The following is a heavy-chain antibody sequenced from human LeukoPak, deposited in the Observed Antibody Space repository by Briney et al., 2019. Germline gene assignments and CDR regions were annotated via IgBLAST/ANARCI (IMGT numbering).Heavy chain of an antibody. CDR1: GGSISSYY. CDR3: ARDIYDILKPYYYYYYMDV. Sequence: SETLSLTCTVSGGSISSYYWSWIRQPPGKGLEWIGYIYYSGSTNYNPSLKSRVTISVDTSKNQFSLKLSSVTAADTAVYYCARDIYDILKPYYYYYYMDVWGKGTTVTISS. D-gene: IGHD3-9*01. V-gene: IGHV4-59*12. CDR2: IYYSGST. J-gene: IGHJ6*03.